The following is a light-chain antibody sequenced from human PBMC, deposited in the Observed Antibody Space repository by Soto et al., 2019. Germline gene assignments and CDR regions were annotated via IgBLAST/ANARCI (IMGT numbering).Light chain of an antibody. V-gene: IGLV2-14*01. CDR1: SSDVGGYNY. J-gene: IGLJ2*01. Sequence: QSALTQPASVSGSPGQSITISCTGTSSDVGGYNYVSWYHQHPGKAPKLMIYDVSNRPSGVSNRFSGSKSGNTASQTISGLQAEDEADYYCSSYTSSSSVVFGGGTKLTVL. CDR2: DVS. CDR3: SSYTSSSSVV.